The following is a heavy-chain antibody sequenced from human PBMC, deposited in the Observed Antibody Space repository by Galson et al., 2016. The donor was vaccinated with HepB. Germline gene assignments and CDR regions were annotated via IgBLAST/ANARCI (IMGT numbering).Heavy chain of an antibody. D-gene: IGHD3-16*01. CDR1: GFTFSNFA. Sequence: SLRLSCAASGFTFSNFAMSWVRQAPGKGLEWVSAIGGGGGSPSYADAVKGRFTISRDNAKNSLYLQMNSLGAEDTAVYFCARDRGGGAPKLVIFDYWGQGTLVTVSS. J-gene: IGHJ4*02. V-gene: IGHV3-23*01. CDR2: IGGGGGSP. CDR3: ARDRGGGAPKLVIFDY.